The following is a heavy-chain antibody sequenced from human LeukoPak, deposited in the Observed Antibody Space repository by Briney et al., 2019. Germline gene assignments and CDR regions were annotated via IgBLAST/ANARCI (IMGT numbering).Heavy chain of an antibody. V-gene: IGHV4-4*09. Sequence: SETLSLACTTSGVSISRFYWSWVRQPPGKGLEWIGNIYSGVPTYFNPSLKSRVIISVDTSKNQFSLNLTSVTAADTAMYYCVQTTGWPGFDYWGQGILVTVSS. J-gene: IGHJ4*02. CDR2: IYSGVPT. D-gene: IGHD1-1*01. CDR3: VQTTGWPGFDY. CDR1: GVSISRFY.